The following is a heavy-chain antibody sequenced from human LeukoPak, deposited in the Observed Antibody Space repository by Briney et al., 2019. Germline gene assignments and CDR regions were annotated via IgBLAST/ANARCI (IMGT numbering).Heavy chain of an antibody. CDR1: GYTFTGYY. CDR2: INPNSGGT. J-gene: IGHJ4*02. CDR3: ARDLNLESGY. V-gene: IGHV1-2*02. D-gene: IGHD3-3*01. Sequence: ASVKVSCKASGYTFTGYYMHWVRQAPGQGLEWMGWINPNSGGTNYAQKFQGRVTMTRDTSISTAYMKLSRLRSDDTAVYYCARDLNLESGYWGQGTLVTVSS.